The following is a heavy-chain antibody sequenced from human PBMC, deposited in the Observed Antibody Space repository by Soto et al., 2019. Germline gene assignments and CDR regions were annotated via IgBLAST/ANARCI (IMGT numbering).Heavy chain of an antibody. CDR1: GFTFSDYY. CDR3: AQTFLYRVYYYYGMDV. D-gene: IGHD3-16*01. V-gene: IGHV3-11*01. J-gene: IGHJ6*02. CDR2: ISSSGSTI. Sequence: QVPLVESGGGLVKSGGSLRLSCAASGFTFSDYYMSWIRQAPGKGLEWVSYISSSGSTIYYAHSVKGRFTISRDNAKHSLYLQMNSLRSEDEAVDYCAQTFLYRVYYYYGMDVWGQGTTVTVSS.